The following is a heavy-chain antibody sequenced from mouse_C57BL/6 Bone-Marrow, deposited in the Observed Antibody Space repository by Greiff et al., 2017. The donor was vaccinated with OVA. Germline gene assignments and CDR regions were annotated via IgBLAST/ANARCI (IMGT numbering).Heavy chain of an antibody. V-gene: IGHV1-52*01. CDR2: IDPSDSET. CDR3: ARDRNSDFDS. J-gene: IGHJ2*01. D-gene: IGHD3-2*01. Sequence: QVQLQQPGAELVRPGSSVKLSCKASGYTFTSYWMHWVKQRPIQGLEWIGNIDPSDSETHYNQKFKDKATLTVDKSSSTAYMQLSSLTSEDSAVSYCARDRNSDFDSWGQGTTLTVSS. CDR1: GYTFTSYW.